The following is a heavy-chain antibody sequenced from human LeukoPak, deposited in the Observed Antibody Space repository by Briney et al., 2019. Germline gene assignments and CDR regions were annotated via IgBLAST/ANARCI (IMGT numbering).Heavy chain of an antibody. D-gene: IGHD6-6*01. CDR3: AKDGGIAARPSYFDY. V-gene: IGHV3-21*04. CDR1: GFTFSFFS. Sequence: PGESLRLSCAASGFTFSFFSVNWVRQAPGKGLEWVSSISTDDGSYIYYADSVKGRFTISRDNARNSLYLQMNSLRAEDTAVYYCAKDGGIAARPSYFDYWGQGTLVTVSS. CDR2: ISTDDGSYI. J-gene: IGHJ4*02.